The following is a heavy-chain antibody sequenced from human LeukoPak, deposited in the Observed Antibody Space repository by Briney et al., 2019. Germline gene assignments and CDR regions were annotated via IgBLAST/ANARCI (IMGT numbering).Heavy chain of an antibody. CDR2: IYYSGST. J-gene: IGHJ6*03. V-gene: IGHV4-39*07. Sequence: SETLSLTCTVSGGSISSSSYYWGWIRQPPGKGLEWIGGIYYSGSTYYNPSLKSRVTISVDTSKNQFSLKLSSVTAADTAVYYCARGIVVVPAADYYYYYMDVWGKGTTVTVSS. D-gene: IGHD2-2*01. CDR1: GGSISSSSYY. CDR3: ARGIVVVPAADYYYYYMDV.